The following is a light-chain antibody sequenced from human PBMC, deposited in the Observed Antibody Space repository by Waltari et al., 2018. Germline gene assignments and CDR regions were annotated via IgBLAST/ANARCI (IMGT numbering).Light chain of an antibody. V-gene: IGLV2-8*01. CDR2: EVS. CDR1: NSDVGGYNY. Sequence: QSALTQPPSASGSPGQSVTISCTGTNSDVGGYNYVSWYQHHPGKAPKLMIYEVSKRPSGVPDRFSGSKSGDTASLTVSGLQAEDEADYYCSSYAGSKNLVFGGGTKLTVL. CDR3: SSYAGSKNLV. J-gene: IGLJ2*01.